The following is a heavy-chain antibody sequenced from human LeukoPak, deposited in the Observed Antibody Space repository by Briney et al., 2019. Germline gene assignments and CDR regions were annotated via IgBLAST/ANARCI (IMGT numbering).Heavy chain of an antibody. CDR1: GYSISSGYY. CDR2: IYHSGST. J-gene: IGHJ4*02. V-gene: IGHV4-38-2*02. CDR3: AGGSDTDYFDY. D-gene: IGHD2-15*01. Sequence: SETLSLTCTVSGYSISSGYYWGWIRQPPGKGLEWIGSIYHSGSTYYNPSHKSRVTISVDTSKNQFSLKLSSVTAADTAVYYCAGGSDTDYFDYWGQGTLVTVSS.